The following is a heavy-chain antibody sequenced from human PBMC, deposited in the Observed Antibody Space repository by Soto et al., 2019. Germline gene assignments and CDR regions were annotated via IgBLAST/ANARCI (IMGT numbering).Heavy chain of an antibody. J-gene: IGHJ4*02. CDR1: GDSVSNNSAA. D-gene: IGHD2-21*02. CDR2: TYYRSKWYN. CDR3: ARDPAECGSDCSPTGFDY. Sequence: SQTLSLTCAISGDSVSNNSAAWNWIRQSPSRGLEWLGRTYYRSKWYNDYAVSVKGRVTINPDTSKNQFSPQLNSVTPEDTAVYYCARDPAECGSDCSPTGFDYWGQGTLVTVSS. V-gene: IGHV6-1*01.